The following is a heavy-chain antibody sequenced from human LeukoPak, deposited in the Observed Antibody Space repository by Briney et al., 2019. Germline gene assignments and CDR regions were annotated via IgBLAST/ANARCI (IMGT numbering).Heavy chain of an antibody. J-gene: IGHJ4*02. CDR1: GFTFSSYG. V-gene: IGHV3-33*01. CDR2: IWYDGSNK. Sequence: VQPGRSLRLSCAASGFTFSSYGMHWVRQAPGKGPEWVAVIWYDGSNKYYADSVKGRFTISRDNSKNTLYLQMNSLRAEDTAVYYCARGASIAVAGTRGYYFDYWGQGTLVTVSS. D-gene: IGHD6-19*01. CDR3: ARGASIAVAGTRGYYFDY.